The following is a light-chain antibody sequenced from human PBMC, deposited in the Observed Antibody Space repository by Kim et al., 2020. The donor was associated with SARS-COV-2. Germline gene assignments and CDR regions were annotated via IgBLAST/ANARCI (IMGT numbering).Light chain of an antibody. Sequence: ASVGDRVTITCQASQDISNYLNWYQQKPGKAPKLLIYDASNLETGVPSRFSGSGSWTDFTFTISSLQPEDIATYYCQQYDNLLMYTFGQGTKLEI. CDR2: DAS. CDR1: QDISNY. J-gene: IGKJ2*01. CDR3: QQYDNLLMYT. V-gene: IGKV1-33*01.